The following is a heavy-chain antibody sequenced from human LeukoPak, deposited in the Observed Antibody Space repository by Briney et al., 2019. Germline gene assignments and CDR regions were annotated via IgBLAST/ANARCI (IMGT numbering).Heavy chain of an antibody. V-gene: IGHV3-9*01. CDR3: ARHWGAYCGDCYPFDS. CDR1: GFTFDDYA. Sequence: SGGSLRLSCAASGFTFDDYAMHWVRQAPGKGLEWVSGISWNSGSIGYADSVKGRFTISRDNAKNSLYLQMNSLRAADTAVYYCARHWGAYCGDCYPFDSWGQGTLVTVSS. D-gene: IGHD2-21*01. CDR2: ISWNSGSI. J-gene: IGHJ4*02.